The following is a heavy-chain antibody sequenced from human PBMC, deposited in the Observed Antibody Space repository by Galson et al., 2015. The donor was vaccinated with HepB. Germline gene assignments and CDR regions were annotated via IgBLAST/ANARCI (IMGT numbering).Heavy chain of an antibody. J-gene: IGHJ4*02. Sequence: SLRLSCAASGFTFDNHAMHWVRQTPGKGLEWVSGISWNSAAIAYADSVKGRFTISRDNAKNSLFLQMSSLRPEDTALYYCASTQGGVPSATGYFDCWGQGTLVTVSS. CDR3: ASTQGGVPSATGYFDC. CDR1: GFTFDNHA. CDR2: ISWNSAAI. V-gene: IGHV3-9*01. D-gene: IGHD3-16*01.